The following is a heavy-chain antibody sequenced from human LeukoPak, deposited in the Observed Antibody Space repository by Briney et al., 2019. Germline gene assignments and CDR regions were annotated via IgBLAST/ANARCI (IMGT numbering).Heavy chain of an antibody. CDR2: LYYSGNT. CDR3: ARDGSGSYYWDYYYYGMDV. D-gene: IGHD3-10*01. CDR1: GGSIINDNYC. V-gene: IGHV4-39*02. Sequence: SETLSLTCTVSGGSIINDNYCWGWIRQPPGKGLEWIGSLYYSGNTYYNPSLKSRVAMSVDTSKNQFSLKLSSVTAADTAVYYCARDGSGSYYWDYYYYGMDVWGQGTTVTVSS. J-gene: IGHJ6*02.